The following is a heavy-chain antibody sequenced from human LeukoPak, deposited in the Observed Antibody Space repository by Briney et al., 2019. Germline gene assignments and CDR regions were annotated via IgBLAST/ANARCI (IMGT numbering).Heavy chain of an antibody. CDR1: GFILSDYA. J-gene: IGHJ4*02. CDR2: ISGSAGSS. D-gene: IGHD3-9*01. V-gene: IGHV3-23*01. CDR3: AKGVHDILTAYNY. Sequence: PGGSLRLSCVASGFILSDYAMSWVRQAPGKGLEWVSVISGSAGSSYYAASVKGRFTISRDNSKNTLYLQVNSLRAEDTVIYYCAKGVHDILTAYNYWGQGTLVTVSS.